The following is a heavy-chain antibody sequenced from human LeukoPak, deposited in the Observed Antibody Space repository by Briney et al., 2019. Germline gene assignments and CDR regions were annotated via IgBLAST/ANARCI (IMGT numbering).Heavy chain of an antibody. J-gene: IGHJ4*02. V-gene: IGHV3-23*01. D-gene: IGHD6-19*01. CDR3: AHRDHITGWYKSYFDY. Sequence: PGGSLRLSCAASGFTFSSYAMSWVRQAPGKGLEWVSGISDNGDSTYYADSVKGRFTISRDNSKNTLYLQMNSLGAEDTAVYYCAHRDHITGWYKSYFDYWGQGTLVTVSS. CDR1: GFTFSSYA. CDR2: ISDNGDST.